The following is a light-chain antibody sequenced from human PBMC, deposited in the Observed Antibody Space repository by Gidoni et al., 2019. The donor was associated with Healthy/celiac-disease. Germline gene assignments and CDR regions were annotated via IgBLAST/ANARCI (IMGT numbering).Light chain of an antibody. J-gene: IGKJ2*01. CDR1: QSISSY. V-gene: IGKV1-39*01. Sequence: EIQMTQSPSSLSASVGDRVTITCRASQSISSYLNWYQQKPGKAPKLLNYAASSLQSGVPSRFSGSGSVTDFTLTISSLQPEDFATYYCQQSYSTPPTFGQGTKLEIK. CDR2: AAS. CDR3: QQSYSTPPT.